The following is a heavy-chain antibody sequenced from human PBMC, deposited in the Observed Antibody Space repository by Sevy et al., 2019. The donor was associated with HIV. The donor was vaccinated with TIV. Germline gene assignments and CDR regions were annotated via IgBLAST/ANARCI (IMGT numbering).Heavy chain of an antibody. CDR1: GFTFSSYG. J-gene: IGHJ3*02. CDR3: AKGGHYYDSSGLDAFDI. D-gene: IGHD3-22*01. Sequence: GGSLRLSCAASGFTFSSYGMHWVRQAPGKGLEWVAVIWYDGSNKYYAYSVKGRFTISRDNSKNTLYLQMNSLRAEDTAVYYCAKGGHYYDSSGLDAFDIWGQGTMVTVSS. CDR2: IWYDGSNK. V-gene: IGHV3-33*06.